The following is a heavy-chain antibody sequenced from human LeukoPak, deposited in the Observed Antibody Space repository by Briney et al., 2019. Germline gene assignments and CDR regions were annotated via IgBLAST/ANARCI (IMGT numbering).Heavy chain of an antibody. V-gene: IGHV3-15*01. CDR2: IKRKTDGGKT. Sequence: PGGSLRLSCAASGFTSSNVYMSWVRQAPGKGLEWVGRIKRKTDGGKTDYAAPVKGRFTISRDDSKNTLYLQMNSLKTEDTAVYYCTTRDYYGSGNNFDYWGQGTLVTVSS. D-gene: IGHD3-10*01. CDR1: GFTSSNVY. J-gene: IGHJ4*02. CDR3: TTRDYYGSGNNFDY.